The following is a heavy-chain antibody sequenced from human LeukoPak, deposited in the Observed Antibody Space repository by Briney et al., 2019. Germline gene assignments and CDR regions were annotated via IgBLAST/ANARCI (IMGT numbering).Heavy chain of an antibody. CDR2: ISSSSSYI. CDR1: GFTFSSYS. D-gene: IGHD6-19*01. J-gene: IGHJ4*02. Sequence: GGSLRLSCAASGFTFSSYSMNWVRQAPGKGLEWVSSISSSSSYIYYADSVKGRFTISRDNAKNSLYLQMNSLRAEDTAVYYCARGAVAGLHFDYWGQGTLVTVSS. V-gene: IGHV3-21*01. CDR3: ARGAVAGLHFDY.